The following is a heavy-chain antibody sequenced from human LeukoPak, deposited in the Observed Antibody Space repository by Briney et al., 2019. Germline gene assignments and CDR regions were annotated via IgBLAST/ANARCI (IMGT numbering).Heavy chain of an antibody. V-gene: IGHV3-30*02. CDR3: ARAPGPDWRILDY. CDR1: GFTFSHYG. Sequence: PGGSLRLSCAASGFTFSHYGMHWVRQAPGKGLEWVTFIRYDGYIKYYAQSVKGRFTISRDNSKNTLYLQMNSLRAEDTAVYYCARAPGPDWRILDYWGQGTLVTVSS. D-gene: IGHD3-9*01. J-gene: IGHJ4*02. CDR2: IRYDGYIK.